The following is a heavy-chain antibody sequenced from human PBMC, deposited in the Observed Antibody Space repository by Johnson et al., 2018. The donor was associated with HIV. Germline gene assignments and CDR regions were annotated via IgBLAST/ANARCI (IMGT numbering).Heavy chain of an antibody. CDR2: INSDGSST. J-gene: IGHJ3*02. V-gene: IGHV3-74*02. CDR1: GFTFSSYW. Sequence: VQLVESGGGLVKPGGSLRLSCAASGFTFSSYWMHWVRQAPGKGLVWVSRINSDGSSTTYADSVKGRFTISRDNAKNTLFLQMNSLRAEDTAVYYCARFGMGSSGDAFDIWGQGTMVTVSS. D-gene: IGHD6-25*01. CDR3: ARFGMGSSGDAFDI.